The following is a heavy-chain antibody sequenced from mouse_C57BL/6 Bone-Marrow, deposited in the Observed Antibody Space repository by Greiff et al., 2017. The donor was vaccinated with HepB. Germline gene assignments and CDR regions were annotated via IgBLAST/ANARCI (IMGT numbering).Heavy chain of an antibody. D-gene: IGHD1-1*02. CDR1: GFTFTSYW. J-gene: IGHJ4*01. CDR3: ASGGYPYDAMDY. V-gene: IGHV1-55*01. CDR2: IYPGSGST. Sequence: QVQLQQPGAELVKPGASVKMSCKASGFTFTSYWITWVKQRPGQGLEWIGGIYPGSGSTNYNEKFKSKATLTVDTSSSTAYLQLSSLKSEYSAVYYCASGGYPYDAMDYWGQGTSVTVSS.